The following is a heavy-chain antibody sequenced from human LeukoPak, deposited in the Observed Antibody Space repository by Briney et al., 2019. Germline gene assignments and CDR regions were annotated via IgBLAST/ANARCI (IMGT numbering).Heavy chain of an antibody. CDR2: ISGSGGST. J-gene: IGHJ4*02. Sequence: GGSLRVSCAASGFTFSSYAMSWVRQAPGKGLEWVSAISGSGGSTYYADSVKGRFTISRDNSKNTLYLQMNSLRAEDTAVYYCAKRGSGSLAGYWGQGTLVTVSS. CDR3: AKRGSGSLAGY. V-gene: IGHV3-23*01. D-gene: IGHD1-26*01. CDR1: GFTFSSYA.